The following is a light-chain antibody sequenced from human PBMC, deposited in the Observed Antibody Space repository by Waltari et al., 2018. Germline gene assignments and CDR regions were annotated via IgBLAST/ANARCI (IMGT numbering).Light chain of an antibody. CDR1: TNDLGGYNY. V-gene: IGLV2-14*03. CDR2: DVN. J-gene: IGLJ3*02. CDR3: CSFTRSSTWV. Sequence: QSALTRPASVSGSPGQSIIISCTGTTNDLGGYNYVSWYQQHPGKAPKLMIYDVNSRPSGVSSRFSGSKSGNTASLIISGLQAEDEADYYCCSFTRSSTWVFGGGTKVTVL.